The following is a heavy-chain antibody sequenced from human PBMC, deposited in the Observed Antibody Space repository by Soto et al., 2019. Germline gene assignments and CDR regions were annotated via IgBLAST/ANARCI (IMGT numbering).Heavy chain of an antibody. CDR1: GFTFSSYG. D-gene: IGHD6-19*01. Sequence: PGGSLRLSCAASGFTFSSYGMHWVRQAPGKGLEWVAVISYDGSNKYYADSVKGRFTISRDNSKNTLYLQMNSLRAEDTAVYYCAKSGWLAATDAFDIWGQGTMVTVSS. CDR2: ISYDGSNK. V-gene: IGHV3-30*18. J-gene: IGHJ3*02. CDR3: AKSGWLAATDAFDI.